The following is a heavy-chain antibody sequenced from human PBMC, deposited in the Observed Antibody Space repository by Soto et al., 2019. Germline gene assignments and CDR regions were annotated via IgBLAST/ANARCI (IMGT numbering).Heavy chain of an antibody. CDR3: AHRVYDSSGYYVPDAFDI. V-gene: IGHV2-5*01. J-gene: IGHJ3*02. CDR2: IYWNDDT. Sequence: QITLKESGPTLVKPTQTLTLTCTFSGFSLSTSGVGVGWIRQPPGKALEWLALIYWNDDTRYSPSLKSRLTITKDNSKNQVVLTMTPMDPVDTATYYCAHRVYDSSGYYVPDAFDIWGQGTMVTVSS. CDR1: GFSLSTSGVG. D-gene: IGHD3-22*01.